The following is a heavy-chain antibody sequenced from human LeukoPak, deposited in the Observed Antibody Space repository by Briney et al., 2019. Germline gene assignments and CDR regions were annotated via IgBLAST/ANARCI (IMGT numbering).Heavy chain of an antibody. D-gene: IGHD2-21*01. V-gene: IGHV1-69*13. CDR1: GGTFSSYA. J-gene: IGHJ3*02. CDR3: ARDTTSIAYCGGDCYSDAFDI. Sequence: SVKVSCKASGGTFSSYAISWLRQAPGKGLERRGGIIPIFGTANYAQKFQGRVTITADESTSTAYMELSSLRSEDTAVYYCARDTTSIAYCGGDCYSDAFDIWGQGTMVTVSS. CDR2: IIPIFGTA.